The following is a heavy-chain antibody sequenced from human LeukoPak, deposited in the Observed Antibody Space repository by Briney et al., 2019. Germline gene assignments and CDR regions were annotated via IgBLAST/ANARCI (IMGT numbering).Heavy chain of an antibody. J-gene: IGHJ4*02. CDR1: GYSFTNYW. V-gene: IGHV5-51*01. Sequence: GESLKISCKGSGYSFTNYWIGWVRQMPGEGLEWMGIIYPGDSHTRYNPSLQGQVTISADKSISTAYLQWSSLKASDTAMYYCARQGTTVMPPDYWGQGTLVTVSS. D-gene: IGHD4-17*01. CDR3: ARQGTTVMPPDY. CDR2: IYPGDSHT.